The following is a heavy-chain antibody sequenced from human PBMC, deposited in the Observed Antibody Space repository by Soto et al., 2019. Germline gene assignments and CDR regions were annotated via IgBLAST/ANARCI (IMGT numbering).Heavy chain of an antibody. CDR1: GGSFSGYY. Sequence: SETLSLTCAVYGGSFSGYYWSWIRQPPGKGLEWIGEINHSGSTNYNPSLKSRVTISVDTSKNQFSLKLSSVTAADTAVYYCAVGYCSGGSCYLGYWGQGTLVTVSS. J-gene: IGHJ4*02. V-gene: IGHV4-34*01. D-gene: IGHD2-15*01. CDR2: INHSGST. CDR3: AVGYCSGGSCYLGY.